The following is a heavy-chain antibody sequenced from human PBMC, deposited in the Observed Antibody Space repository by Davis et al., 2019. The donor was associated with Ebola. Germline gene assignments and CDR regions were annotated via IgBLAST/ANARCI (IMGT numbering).Heavy chain of an antibody. J-gene: IGHJ3*02. D-gene: IGHD1-26*01. CDR3: ARPWYSGTYYDAYDI. Sequence: SETLSLTCTVSGASISSRSYYWGWIRQLPGKGLEWVGSFSYGDNTHYYNPSLRSRVTISVDTSRNQFSLKLSSATAADTAVYYCARPWYSGTYYDAYDIWGQGTMVAVSS. CDR2: FSYGDNT. CDR1: GASISSRSYY. V-gene: IGHV4-39*01.